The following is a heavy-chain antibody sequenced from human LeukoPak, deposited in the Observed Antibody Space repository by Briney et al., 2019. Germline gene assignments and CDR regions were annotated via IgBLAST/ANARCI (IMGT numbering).Heavy chain of an antibody. CDR1: GGTFSSYA. CDR2: INANTGNP. D-gene: IGHD6-19*01. V-gene: IGHV7-4-1*02. J-gene: IGHJ4*02. CDR3: ARGRAGGSGWVVDY. Sequence: ASVKVSCKASGGTFSSYAISWVRQAPGQGLEWMGWINANTGNPTYAQGFTGRFVFSLDTSVSTAYLQISSLKAEDTAVYYCARGRAGGSGWVVDYWGQGTLVTVSS.